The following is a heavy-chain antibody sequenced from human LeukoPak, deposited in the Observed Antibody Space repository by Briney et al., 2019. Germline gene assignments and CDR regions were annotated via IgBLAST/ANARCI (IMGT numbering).Heavy chain of an antibody. CDR1: GLTFSTFT. Sequence: GGSLRLSCSASGLTFSTFTMDWVRQAPGKGLEYVSAISSNGGSTYYADSVKGRFTISRDNSKNTLYLQVSSLRAEDTAVYYCVKDEAHGDYGAYWGQGTLVTVSS. CDR3: VKDEAHGDYGAY. CDR2: ISSNGGST. V-gene: IGHV3-64D*06. D-gene: IGHD4-17*01. J-gene: IGHJ4*02.